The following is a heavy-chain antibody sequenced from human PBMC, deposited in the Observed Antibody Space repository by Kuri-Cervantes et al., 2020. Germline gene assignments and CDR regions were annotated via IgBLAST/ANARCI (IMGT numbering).Heavy chain of an antibody. J-gene: IGHJ4*02. Sequence: ASVKVSCKASGYTFTGYDINWVRQATGQGLEWMGWMNPNSGNTGYAQKFQGRVTMTRNTSISTAYMELSSLRSEDTAVYYCARGLMRKDITMVRGVIAYWGQGTLVTVSS. CDR1: GYTFTGYD. CDR3: ARGLMRKDITMVRGVIAY. V-gene: IGHV1-8*01. D-gene: IGHD3-10*01. CDR2: MNPNSGNT.